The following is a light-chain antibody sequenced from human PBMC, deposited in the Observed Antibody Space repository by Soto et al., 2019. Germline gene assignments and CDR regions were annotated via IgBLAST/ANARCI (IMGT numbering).Light chain of an antibody. J-gene: IGKJ1*01. CDR1: QSINAW. CDR2: DVS. CDR3: QQYHRYST. V-gene: IGKV1-5*01. Sequence: DIQMTQAPSTISASVGDRVTITCRASQSINAWLAWYQQKPVKAPKLLIYDVSTLDSGVPSRFSGSASGTEFPLTISSLESDDFATDYCQQYHRYSTFGQGTRVDIK.